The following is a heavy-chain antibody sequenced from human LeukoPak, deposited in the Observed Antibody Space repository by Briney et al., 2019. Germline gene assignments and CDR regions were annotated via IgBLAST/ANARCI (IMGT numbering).Heavy chain of an antibody. Sequence: SETLSLTCTVSGASISSGGYYWNWIRQPPGTGLEWIGYIYYSRSTSYSPSLKSRLTISVDTSKNQFSLKLSSVTAADTAVYYCARDGYNSGYFDYWGQGTLVTVSS. D-gene: IGHD5-24*01. CDR2: IYYSRST. CDR3: ARDGYNSGYFDY. CDR1: GASISSGGYY. J-gene: IGHJ4*02. V-gene: IGHV4-30-4*01.